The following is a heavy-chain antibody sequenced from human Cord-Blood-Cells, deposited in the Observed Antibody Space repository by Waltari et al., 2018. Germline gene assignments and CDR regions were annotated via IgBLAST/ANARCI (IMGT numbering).Heavy chain of an antibody. CDR1: GGTFSSYD. J-gene: IGHJ3*02. CDR2: CIPIFGTA. V-gene: IGHV1-69*01. CDR3: ASGYCSSTSCYTVAFDI. D-gene: IGHD2-2*02. Sequence: QVQLVQSGAEVKKPGSPVKVSCKAPGGTFSSYDISWVRTRPGPGLEWMGGCIPIFGTANYAQKFQGRVTITADESTSTAYMELSSLRSEDTAVYYCASGYCSSTSCYTVAFDIWGQGTMVTVSS.